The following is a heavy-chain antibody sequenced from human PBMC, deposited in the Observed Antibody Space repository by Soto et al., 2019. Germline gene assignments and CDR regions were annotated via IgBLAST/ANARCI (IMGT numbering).Heavy chain of an antibody. V-gene: IGHV1-2*02. D-gene: IGHD3-22*01. J-gene: IGHJ4*02. CDR3: ARVYYDSSGYLDY. CDR2: INPKNGAT. CDR1: GYTFSDYY. Sequence: GASVKVSFKASGYTFSDYYLDCVRQAPGQGLELMGWINPKNGATIYAQKFQGRVTITRDTSISTAYMELSRLRSDDTAVYSCARVYYDSSGYLDYWGQGTLVTVSS.